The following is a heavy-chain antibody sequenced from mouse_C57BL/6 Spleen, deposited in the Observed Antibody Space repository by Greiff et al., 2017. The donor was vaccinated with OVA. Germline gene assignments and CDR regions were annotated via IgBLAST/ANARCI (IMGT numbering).Heavy chain of an antibody. CDR1: GYTFTSYW. J-gene: IGHJ4*01. CDR2: IHPNSGST. CDR3: ARLGPYDGPYYYAMDY. Sequence: QVQLKQPGAELVKPGASVKLSCKASGYTFTSYWMHWVKQRPGQGLEWIGMIHPNSGSTNYNEKFKSKATLTVDKSSSTAYMQLSSLTSEDSAVYYCARLGPYDGPYYYAMDYWGQGTSVTVSS. V-gene: IGHV1-64*01. D-gene: IGHD2-3*01.